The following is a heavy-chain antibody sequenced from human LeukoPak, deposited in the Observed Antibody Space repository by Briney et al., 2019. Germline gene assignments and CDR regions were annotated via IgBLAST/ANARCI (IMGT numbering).Heavy chain of an antibody. J-gene: IGHJ4*02. CDR1: GYSFINYG. Sequence: ASVKVSCKASGYSFINYGISWVRQAPGQGLEWMGYISAYSGKTNYVQKFQGRVIMTTDTSTTTAYMELKSLRSDDTAVYYCGRERGANDYLDYWGQGTLVTVSS. CDR3: GRERGANDYLDY. V-gene: IGHV1-18*01. D-gene: IGHD4/OR15-4a*01. CDR2: ISAYSGKT.